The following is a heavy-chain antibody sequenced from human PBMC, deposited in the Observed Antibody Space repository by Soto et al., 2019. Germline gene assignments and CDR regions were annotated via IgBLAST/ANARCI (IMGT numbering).Heavy chain of an antibody. D-gene: IGHD2-2*02. Sequence: QVQLVQSGAEVKKPGASVKVSCKASGYSFTSYAMHWVRQAPGQRLEWMRWINAGNGNTKYSQKFQDRVTITRDTSASTTYMELSSLRSEDSAVSSGERGVGLYSTCEYWGQGTLVTVSS. J-gene: IGHJ4*02. CDR1: GYSFTSYA. CDR2: INAGNGNT. V-gene: IGHV1-3*01. CDR3: ERGVGLYSTCEY.